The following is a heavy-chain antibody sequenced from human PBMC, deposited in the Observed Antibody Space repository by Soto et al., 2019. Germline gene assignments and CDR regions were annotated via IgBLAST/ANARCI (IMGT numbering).Heavy chain of an antibody. D-gene: IGHD3-22*01. CDR1: GFTFGDYA. Sequence: LRLSCTASGFTFGDYAMSWVRQAPGKGLEWVGFIRSEAYGGTTEYAASVKGRFTISRDDSKSIAYLQMNSLKTEDTAVYYCTREGYYYDSSVDYWGQGTLVTVSS. CDR2: IRSEAYGGTT. J-gene: IGHJ4*02. V-gene: IGHV3-49*04. CDR3: TREGYYYDSSVDY.